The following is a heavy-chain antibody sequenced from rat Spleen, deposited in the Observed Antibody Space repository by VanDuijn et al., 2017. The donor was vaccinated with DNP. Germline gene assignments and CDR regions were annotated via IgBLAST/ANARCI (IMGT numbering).Heavy chain of an antibody. Sequence: EVQLVETGGGLVQPGKSLKLSCVASGFSFNSYWMYWIRQAPGKGLEWLSSINTDGGTTFYPDSVKGRFTISRDNAKNTVYLQMNSLRSVDTATYYCASRPPPTRGPFDYWGQGVAVTVSS. J-gene: IGHJ2*01. CDR3: ASRPPPTRGPFDY. CDR2: INTDGGTT. CDR1: GFSFNSYW. V-gene: IGHV5-58*01. D-gene: IGHD1-4*01.